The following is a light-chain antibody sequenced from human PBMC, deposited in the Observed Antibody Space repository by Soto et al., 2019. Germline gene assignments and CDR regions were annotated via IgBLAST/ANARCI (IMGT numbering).Light chain of an antibody. V-gene: IGLV2-14*01. Sequence: QSVLTQPASVSGSPGQSITISCTGTSSDVGGYNFVSSYQQHTGEAPKLIIYDVSTLPSVVSHRFSGSKSGNTASMTISGHQAEDEADYYCSSYTSSSTLGVFGGGTKLTVL. CDR2: DVS. CDR1: SSDVGGYNF. J-gene: IGLJ3*02. CDR3: SSYTSSSTLGV.